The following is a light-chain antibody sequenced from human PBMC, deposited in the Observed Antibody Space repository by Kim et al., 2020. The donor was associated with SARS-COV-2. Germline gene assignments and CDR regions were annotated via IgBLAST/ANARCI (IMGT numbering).Light chain of an antibody. CDR2: DDS. Sequence: SASVGDRVTITCRASQSISHWLAWYQQKPGKAPKLLIYDDSNLKSGVPSRFSGSASGTEFTLTISSLQPDDFATYYCQQYNSYSRIFGQGTKLEI. CDR1: QSISHW. J-gene: IGKJ2*01. V-gene: IGKV1-5*01. CDR3: QQYNSYSRI.